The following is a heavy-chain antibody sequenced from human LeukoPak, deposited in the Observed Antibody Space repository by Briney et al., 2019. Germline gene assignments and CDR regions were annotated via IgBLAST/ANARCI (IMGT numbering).Heavy chain of an antibody. Sequence: GGSLRLSCAASGFTVSSNYMSWVRQAPGKGLEWVSSISSSSSYIYYADSVKGRFTISRDNAKNSLYLQMNSLRAEDTAVYYCARAQGQYYYDSSGPKAPFDYWGQGTLVTVSS. CDR2: ISSSSSYI. D-gene: IGHD3-22*01. J-gene: IGHJ4*02. CDR3: ARAQGQYYYDSSGPKAPFDY. CDR1: GFTVSSNY. V-gene: IGHV3-21*01.